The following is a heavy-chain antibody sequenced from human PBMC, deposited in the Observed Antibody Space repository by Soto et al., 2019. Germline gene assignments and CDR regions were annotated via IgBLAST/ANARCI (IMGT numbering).Heavy chain of an antibody. V-gene: IGHV3-13*01. J-gene: IGHJ6*02. CDR3: GRTTSAWSDSHYYSLDV. CDR1: GLTFGSYD. CDR2: IGTLNDR. Sequence: GGSLRLSCVVSGLTFGSYDIHWVRQSVEKGLEWVAAIGTLNDRHYSDSVKGRFTISRDNSNSALYFQMNSMTGEDTAVYYCGRTTSAWSDSHYYSLDVWGQGTTVTVS. D-gene: IGHD4-17*01.